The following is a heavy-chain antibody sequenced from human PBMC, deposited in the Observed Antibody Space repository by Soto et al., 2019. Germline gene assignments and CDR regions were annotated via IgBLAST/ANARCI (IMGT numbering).Heavy chain of an antibody. CDR2: IYYSGST. J-gene: IGHJ6*02. D-gene: IGHD3-10*01. Sequence: SETLSLTCTVSGGSISSGGYYWSWIRQHPGKGLEWIGYIYYSGSTYYNPSLKSRVTISVDTSKNQFSLKLSSVTAADTAVYYCARERGSDYYGSGSYPVYYGMDVWGQGTTVTVSS. CDR3: ARERGSDYYGSGSYPVYYGMDV. V-gene: IGHV4-31*03. CDR1: GGSISSGGYY.